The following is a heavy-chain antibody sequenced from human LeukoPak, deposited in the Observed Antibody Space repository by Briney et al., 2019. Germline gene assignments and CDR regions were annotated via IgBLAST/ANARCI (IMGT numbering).Heavy chain of an antibody. J-gene: IGHJ5*02. CDR3: ARACSGGSCGWFDP. CDR2: INHSGST. CDR1: GGSFSGYY. D-gene: IGHD2-15*01. Sequence: SETLSLTCAVYGGSFSGYYWSWIRQPPGKGLEWIGEINHSGSTNYNPSLKSRVTISVDTSKNQFSLKLSSVTAADTAVYYCARACSGGSCGWFDPWGQGTLVTVSS. V-gene: IGHV4-34*01.